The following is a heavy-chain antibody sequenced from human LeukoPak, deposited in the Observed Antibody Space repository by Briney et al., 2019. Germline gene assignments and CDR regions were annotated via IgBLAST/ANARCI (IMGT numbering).Heavy chain of an antibody. CDR3: ARDRTTWGRMGY. D-gene: IGHD1-14*01. J-gene: IGHJ4*02. V-gene: IGHV3-23*01. CDR1: GFSLSSYG. CDR2: LSDRGGGT. Sequence: PGGSLRLSCAASGFSLSSYGMTWVRQAPGKGLEWVSTLSDRGGGTFYADSVKGRFTISRDNSRNTLYLQMHSLRVEDTAVYYCARDRTTWGRMGYWGQGTLVTVSS.